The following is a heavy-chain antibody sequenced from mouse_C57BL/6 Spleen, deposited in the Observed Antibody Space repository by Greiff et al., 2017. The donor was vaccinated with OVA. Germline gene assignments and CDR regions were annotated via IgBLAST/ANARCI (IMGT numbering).Heavy chain of an antibody. CDR2: INPSNGGT. CDR1: GYTFTSYW. D-gene: IGHD1-1*01. Sequence: VQLQQPGTELVKPGASVKLSCKASGYTFTSYWMHWVKQRPGQGLEWIGNINPSNGGTNYNEKFKSKATLTVDKSSSTAYMQLSSLTSEDSAVYYCARGGFSGSNWFAYWGQGTLVTVSA. CDR3: ARGGFSGSNWFAY. V-gene: IGHV1-53*01. J-gene: IGHJ3*01.